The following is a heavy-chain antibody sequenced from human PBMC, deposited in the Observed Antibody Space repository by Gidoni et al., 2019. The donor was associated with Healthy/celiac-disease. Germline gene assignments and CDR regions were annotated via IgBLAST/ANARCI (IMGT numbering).Heavy chain of an antibody. CDR2: IIPIFGTA. V-gene: IGHV1-69*06. CDR1: GGNFSSYA. J-gene: IGHJ4*02. CDR3: AREKRGDYYDSSGYFDY. D-gene: IGHD3-22*01. Sequence: QVQLVQSGAEVKKPGSAVKVSCKASGGNFSSYAISWVRQAPGQGLEWRGGIIPIFGTANYAQKFQGRVTITADKSTSTAYMELSSLRSEDTAVYYCAREKRGDYYDSSGYFDYWGQGTLVTVSS.